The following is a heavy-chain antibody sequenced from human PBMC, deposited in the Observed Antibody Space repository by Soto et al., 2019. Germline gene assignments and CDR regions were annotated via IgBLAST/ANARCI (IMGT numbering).Heavy chain of an antibody. CDR2: ISGSGVST. V-gene: IGHV3-23*01. Sequence: EVQLLESGGGLVQPGGSLRLSCAASGFTFSSDAMSCVRQAPGKGLEWVSAISGSGVSTYYADSVKGRFTISRDNSKNTLYLQMNSLRAEDTAVYYCAKVGMHVSSSAKNNWFDPWGQGTLVTVSS. D-gene: IGHD6-6*01. J-gene: IGHJ5*01. CDR3: AKVGMHVSSSAKNNWFDP. CDR1: GFTFSSDA.